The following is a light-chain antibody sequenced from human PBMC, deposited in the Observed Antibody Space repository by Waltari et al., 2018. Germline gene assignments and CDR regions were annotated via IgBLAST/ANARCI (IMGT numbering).Light chain of an antibody. V-gene: IGLV2-11*01. Sequence: QAALTQPPSVSGSPGQSVTIPCTGTSSDIGGYNYVSWYQQHPGKAPKVMIFDVSERPSGVSDRFSGSKSGNTASLTISGLQAEDEADYYCSSYAGSNTFLFGGGTRLTVL. CDR1: SSDIGGYNY. CDR2: DVS. J-gene: IGLJ2*01. CDR3: SSYAGSNTFL.